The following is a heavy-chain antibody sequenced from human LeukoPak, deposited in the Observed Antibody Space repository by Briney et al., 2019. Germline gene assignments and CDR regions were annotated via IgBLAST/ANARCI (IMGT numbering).Heavy chain of an antibody. CDR2: VYYSGST. Sequence: PSETLSLTCSVSGGSFSGYYWSWIRQPPGKGLEWIGYVYYSGSTNYNPSLKSRVTISVDSSKNQFSLKLSSVTAADTAIYYCARQVTTLTTGRTFDIWGQGTMVTVSS. D-gene: IGHD4-17*01. V-gene: IGHV4-59*01. CDR1: GGSFSGYY. J-gene: IGHJ3*02. CDR3: ARQVTTLTTGRTFDI.